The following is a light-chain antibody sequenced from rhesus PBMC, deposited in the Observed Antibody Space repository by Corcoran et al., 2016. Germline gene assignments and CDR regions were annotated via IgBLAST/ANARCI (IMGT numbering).Light chain of an antibody. J-gene: IGKJ2*01. CDR3: QQYNSAPYH. CDR1: QAISSW. V-gene: IGKV1-21*01. CDR2: KAS. Sequence: DIQMTQSPSSLSASVGDRVTITCRASQAISSWLAWYQQKPGKAPNLLIYKASRLQSGVPSRFSGSGSGTDFTLTISSLQPEDFATYYCQQYNSAPYHFGQGTKVEIK.